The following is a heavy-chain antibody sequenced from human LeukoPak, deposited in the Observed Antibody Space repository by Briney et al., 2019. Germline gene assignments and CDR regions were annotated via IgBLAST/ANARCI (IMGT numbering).Heavy chain of an antibody. CDR2: INYSGNT. V-gene: IGHV4-34*01. CDR1: GGSFSGYY. D-gene: IGHD3-22*01. Sequence: PSETLSLTCAVYGGSFSGYYWSWIRQPPGKGLEWIGEINYSGNTNYNPSLKSRVTISVDTSKNQFSLKMSSVTAADTAVYYCARGRRYYYDSSAGAKGFDPWGQGTLVTVSS. CDR3: ARGRRYYYDSSAGAKGFDP. J-gene: IGHJ5*02.